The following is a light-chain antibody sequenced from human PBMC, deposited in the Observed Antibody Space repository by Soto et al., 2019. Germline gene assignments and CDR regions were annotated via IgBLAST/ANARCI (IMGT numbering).Light chain of an antibody. V-gene: IGKV1-39*01. J-gene: IGKJ4*01. CDR2: AAS. Sequence: DIQMTQSPSSLSASVGDRVTIICRASQSISSYLNWYQQKPGKAPKLLIYAASSLQSGVPSRFSGSGSGTDFTLTISSLQPEDFATYYCQQSYSTPTTFGGGTKVEIK. CDR1: QSISSY. CDR3: QQSYSTPTT.